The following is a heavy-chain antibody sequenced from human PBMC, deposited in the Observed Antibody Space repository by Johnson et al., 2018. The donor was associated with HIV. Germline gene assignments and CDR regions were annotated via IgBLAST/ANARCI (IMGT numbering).Heavy chain of an antibody. CDR2: FYSGCST. V-gene: IGHV3-66*03. Sequence: MQLVESGGGLIQPGGSLRLSCAASGFTVSSNYMTWVRQAPGKGLEWVSVFYSGCSTYYADSVKGRFTISRDNSKNTLYLQMNSLRAEDTAVYYCAKVSSWYFLRAFDIWGQGTMVTVSS. CDR3: AKVSSWYFLRAFDI. CDR1: GFTVSSNY. D-gene: IGHD6-13*01. J-gene: IGHJ3*02.